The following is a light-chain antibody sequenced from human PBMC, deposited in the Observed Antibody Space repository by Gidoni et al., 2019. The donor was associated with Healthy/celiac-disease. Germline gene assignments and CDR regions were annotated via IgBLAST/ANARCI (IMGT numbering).Light chain of an antibody. CDR3: QVWDSSVV. CDR2: SDS. Sequence: SYELTQPLSVSVALGQTARITCGGNNIGSNNVHWYQQKPGQAPVLVIYSDSNRPSGIPERFSGSNSGNTATLTVSSAQAGDEADYYCQVWDSSVVFGGGTKLTVL. V-gene: IGLV3-9*01. CDR1: NIGSNN. J-gene: IGLJ2*01.